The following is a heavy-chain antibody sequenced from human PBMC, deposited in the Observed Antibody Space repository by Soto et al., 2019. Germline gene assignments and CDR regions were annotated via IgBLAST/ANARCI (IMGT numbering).Heavy chain of an antibody. CDR3: AKDGNKDTAMLWDY. D-gene: IGHD5-18*01. Sequence: GGSLRLSCAASGFTFSSYAMSWVRQAPGKGLEWVSAISGSGGSTYYADSVKGRFTISRDNSKNTLYLQMNSLRAEDTAVYYCAKDGNKDTAMLWDYWGQGTLVTVSS. V-gene: IGHV3-23*01. J-gene: IGHJ4*02. CDR1: GFTFSSYA. CDR2: ISGSGGST.